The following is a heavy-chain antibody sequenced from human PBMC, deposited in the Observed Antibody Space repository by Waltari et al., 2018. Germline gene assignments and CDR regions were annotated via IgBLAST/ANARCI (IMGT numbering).Heavy chain of an antibody. D-gene: IGHD2-21*02. J-gene: IGHJ5*02. CDR2: IIPIFGTA. V-gene: IGHV1-69*01. Sequence: QVQLVQSGAEVKKPGSSVKVSCKASGGTFSSYAISWVRQAPGQGLEWMGGIIPIFGTANSEQKLQGRVTITADESTSPAYMELSSLRSEDTAVYYCARRFNCGGDCYPRWFDPWGQGILVTVSS. CDR1: GGTFSSYA. CDR3: ARRFNCGGDCYPRWFDP.